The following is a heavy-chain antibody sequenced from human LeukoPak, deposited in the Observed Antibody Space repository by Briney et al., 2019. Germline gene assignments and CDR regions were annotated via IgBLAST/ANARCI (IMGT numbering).Heavy chain of an antibody. D-gene: IGHD6-19*01. CDR2: ISDTGGDT. CDR3: ARAIAVAGPPPLDY. J-gene: IGHJ4*02. CDR1: GFTFSSYA. Sequence: GGSLRLSCAASGFTFSSYAMSWVRQPPGKGLEWVSAISDTGGDTYYADSVKGRFTISRDNSKNTLYLQMNSLRAEDTAVYYCARAIAVAGPPPLDYWGQGTLVTVSS. V-gene: IGHV3-23*01.